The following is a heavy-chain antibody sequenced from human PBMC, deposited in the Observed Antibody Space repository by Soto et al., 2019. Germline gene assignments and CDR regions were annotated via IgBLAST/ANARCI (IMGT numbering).Heavy chain of an antibody. CDR3: AHRATMTIFGLIIDNGIWFDP. CDR2: IYWDGDK. CDR1: GFSLSTSGAA. Sequence: QINLIESGPTLVNPTQTLTLTCTFSGFSLSTSGAAVGWVRQPPGRALEWLALIYWDGDKRYNASLGNRLTITKATSMNQVVLTLTNVDPADTTTYYCAHRATMTIFGLIIDNGIWFDPWGQGTRVIVSS. J-gene: IGHJ5*02. V-gene: IGHV2-5*02. D-gene: IGHD3-3*01.